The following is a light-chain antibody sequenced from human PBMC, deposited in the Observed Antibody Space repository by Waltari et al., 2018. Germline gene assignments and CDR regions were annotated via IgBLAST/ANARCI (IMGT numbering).Light chain of an antibody. CDR2: AAS. Sequence: DIQMTLSPSSLSASVGDRVTITCRSSQSIGTSLNWYQQKPGHAPKLLIYAASTLQGGVPARFRASGSGTDVALTISSLQPEDVATYYCQQSYSIPGTCGRGTKVEI. V-gene: IGKV1-39*01. J-gene: IGKJ1*01. CDR3: QQSYSIPGT. CDR1: QSIGTS.